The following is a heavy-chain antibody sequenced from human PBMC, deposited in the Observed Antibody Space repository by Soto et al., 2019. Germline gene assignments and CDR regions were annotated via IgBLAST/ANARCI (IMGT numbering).Heavy chain of an antibody. CDR3: ARDQTFFDSSGYYDH. CDR2: ISPYNGNT. Sequence: QIQLVQSAAEVKKPGASVKVSCKTSGYTFVSYGISWVRQAPGQGLEWMGWISPYNGNTNFAQRFRGRVTLTTDTSTDIVYMDLGSLKSDDTSVYYCARDQTFFDSSGYYDHWGQGTLITVSS. V-gene: IGHV1-18*04. CDR1: GYTFVSYG. J-gene: IGHJ5*02. D-gene: IGHD3-22*01.